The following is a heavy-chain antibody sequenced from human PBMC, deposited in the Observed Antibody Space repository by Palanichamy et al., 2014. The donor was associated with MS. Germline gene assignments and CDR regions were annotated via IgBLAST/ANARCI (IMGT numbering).Heavy chain of an antibody. J-gene: IGHJ4*02. CDR3: ARYSNYPDS. D-gene: IGHD4-11*01. CDR1: GHSISSGYY. CDR2: IYRGGWIGSLHHSVST. V-gene: IGHV4-38-2*01. Sequence: QVQLQESGPGLVKPSETLSLTCVVSGHSISSGYYWGWIRQPPGKGLEWIGSIYRGGWIGSLHHSVSTYYNPSLQSRVTISIDTSKNQFSLKLTSVTAADTAVYYCARYSNYPDSWGQETLVTVSS.